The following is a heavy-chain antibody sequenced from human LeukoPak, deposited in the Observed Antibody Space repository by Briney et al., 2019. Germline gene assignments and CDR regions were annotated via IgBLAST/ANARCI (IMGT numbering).Heavy chain of an antibody. CDR1: GFTFNNYA. Sequence: GGSLRLSCAASGFTFNNYAMTWVRQAPGKGLEWVSAISGSGGSTYYADSVKGRFTISRDNSKNTLYLQMNSLRAEDTAVYYCAKDRGIVGANFDYWGQGTLVTVSS. D-gene: IGHD1-26*01. CDR2: ISGSGGST. J-gene: IGHJ4*02. V-gene: IGHV3-23*01. CDR3: AKDRGIVGANFDY.